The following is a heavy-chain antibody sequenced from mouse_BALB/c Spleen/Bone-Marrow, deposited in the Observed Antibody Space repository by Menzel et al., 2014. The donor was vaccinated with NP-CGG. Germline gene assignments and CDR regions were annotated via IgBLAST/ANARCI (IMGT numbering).Heavy chain of an antibody. V-gene: IGHV4-1*02. CDR3: ARLGYYGYFVD. Sequence: EVKLVESGGGLVRPGGSLKLSCAASGFDFRRYWMSWVRQAPGKGLEWIGEINPESSTINYTPSLKGKFIISRDNAKNTLYLQMSKVRSEDTALYYCARLGYYGYFVDWGQGTTLTVSS. J-gene: IGHJ2*01. D-gene: IGHD1-1*01. CDR1: GFDFRRYW. CDR2: INPESSTI.